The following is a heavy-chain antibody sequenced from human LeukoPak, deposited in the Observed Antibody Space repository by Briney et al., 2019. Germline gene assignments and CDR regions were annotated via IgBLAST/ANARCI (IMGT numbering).Heavy chain of an antibody. J-gene: IGHJ6*04. Sequence: GASVKVSCKASGGTFSSYAISWVRQAPGQGLEWMGGIIPILGTANYAQKFQGRVTITADESTSTAYMELSSLRSEGTAVYYCARPLRSGTNTVVGYYYGMDVWGKGTTVTVSS. CDR3: ARPLRSGTNTVVGYYYGMDV. V-gene: IGHV1-69*13. CDR2: IIPILGTA. CDR1: GGTFSSYA. D-gene: IGHD1-14*01.